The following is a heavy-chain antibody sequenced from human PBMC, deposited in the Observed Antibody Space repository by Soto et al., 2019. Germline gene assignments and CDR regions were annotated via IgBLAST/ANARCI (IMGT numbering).Heavy chain of an antibody. V-gene: IGHV3-33*01. CDR3: ARGCEAYYYYYGMDV. J-gene: IGHJ6*02. CDR2: IWYDGSNK. Sequence: GSLRLSCAASGFTFSSYGMHWVRQAPGKGVEWVAVIWYDGSNKYYADSVKGRFTISRDNSKNTLYLQMNSLRAEDTAVYYCARGCEAYYYYYGMDVWGQGTTVTVSS. CDR1: GFTFSSYG.